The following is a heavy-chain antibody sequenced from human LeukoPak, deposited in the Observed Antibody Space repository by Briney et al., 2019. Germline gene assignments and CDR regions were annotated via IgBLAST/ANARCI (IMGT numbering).Heavy chain of an antibody. V-gene: IGHV3-23*01. CDR1: GFTFSSYD. D-gene: IGHD2-2*01. CDR3: AKGYCISTGCSAGY. CDR2: ISGGGGRT. Sequence: GGSLRLSCAASGFTFSSYDLSWVRQAPGKGLEWVSAISGGGGRTYYADSVKGRFTISRDNSRNTLYLQMNSLRAEDTAAYYCAKGYCISTGCSAGYWGQGTLVTVSS. J-gene: IGHJ4*02.